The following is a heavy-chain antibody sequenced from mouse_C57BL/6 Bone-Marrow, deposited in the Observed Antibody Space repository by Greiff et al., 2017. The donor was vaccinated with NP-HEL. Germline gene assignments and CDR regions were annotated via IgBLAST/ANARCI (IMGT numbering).Heavy chain of an antibody. CDR2: ISYSGST. D-gene: IGHD4-1*01. J-gene: IGHJ1*03. Sequence: VQLKESGPGLAKPSQTLSLTCSVTGYSITSDYWNWIRKFPGNKLEYMGYISYSGSTYYNPSLKSRISITRDTSKNQYYLRLNSVTTEDTATYYCARNWDASYWYFDVWGTGTTVTVSS. V-gene: IGHV3-8*01. CDR1: GYSITSDY. CDR3: ARNWDASYWYFDV.